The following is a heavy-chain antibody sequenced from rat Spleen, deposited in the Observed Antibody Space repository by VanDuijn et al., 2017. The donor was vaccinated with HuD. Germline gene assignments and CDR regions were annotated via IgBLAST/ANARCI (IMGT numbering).Heavy chain of an antibody. CDR3: ARGGTTRVNWFAY. Sequence: EVQLVESGGGLVQPGRSLKLSCAASGFTFSNYYMAWVRQAPTKGLEWVAYISTGGGSTYYRDSVKGRFTISRDNAKSTLYLQMDSLRSEDTATYYCARGGTTRVNWFAYWGQGTLVTVSS. CDR1: GFTFSNYY. CDR2: ISTGGGST. J-gene: IGHJ3*01. D-gene: IGHD1-4*01. V-gene: IGHV5-27*01.